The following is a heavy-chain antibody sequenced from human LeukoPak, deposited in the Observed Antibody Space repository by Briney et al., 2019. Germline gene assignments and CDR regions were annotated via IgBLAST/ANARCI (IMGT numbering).Heavy chain of an antibody. Sequence: PGGSLRLSCAASGFTFSSYAMSWVRQAPGKGLEWVSAISGSGGNTYYAGSVKGRFTISRDNSKNTLYLQMNSLRAEDTAIYYCAKSSYYDSSGYYREYYFDYWGQGTLVTVSS. CDR3: AKSSYYDSSGYYREYYFDY. J-gene: IGHJ4*02. CDR1: GFTFSSYA. D-gene: IGHD3-22*01. CDR2: ISGSGGNT. V-gene: IGHV3-23*01.